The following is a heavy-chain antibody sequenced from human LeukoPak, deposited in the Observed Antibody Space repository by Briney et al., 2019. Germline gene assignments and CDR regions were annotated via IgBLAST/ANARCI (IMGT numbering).Heavy chain of an antibody. J-gene: IGHJ1*01. Sequence: GGSLRLSCAASGFTFSSYAMSWVRQAPGKGLEWVSSISGSGDSTYYADSVKGRFTISRDNSKNTLYLQMNSLRAEDTAVYYCAKDGSRAWDIGFQHWGQGTLVTVSS. CDR3: AKDGSRAWDIGFQH. CDR1: GFTFSSYA. CDR2: ISGSGDST. V-gene: IGHV3-23*01. D-gene: IGHD2-15*01.